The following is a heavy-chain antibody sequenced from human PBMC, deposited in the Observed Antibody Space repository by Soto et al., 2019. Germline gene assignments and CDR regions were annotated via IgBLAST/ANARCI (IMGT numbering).Heavy chain of an antibody. J-gene: IGHJ5*02. CDR1: GYSFSTYW. Sequence: GESLKISCKGSGYSFSTYWIGWVRQMPGKGLEWMGLIYPSDSDSTYSPSFRGQVTFSVDTSISTAYLQWSSLEASDTAIYYCPRYTGGTISTWGQGTLVTVSS. D-gene: IGHD3-16*01. CDR3: PRYTGGTIST. V-gene: IGHV5-51*01. CDR2: IYPSDSDS.